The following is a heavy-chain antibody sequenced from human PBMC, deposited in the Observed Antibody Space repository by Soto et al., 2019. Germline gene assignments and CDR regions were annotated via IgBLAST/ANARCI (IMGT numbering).Heavy chain of an antibody. CDR3: TKDSGWPSAD. D-gene: IGHD3-10*01. Sequence: EVQLLESGGGLVQPGGSRRLSCAASGFTFRDYGMSWVRQAPGKGLEWVSGISGGATYYADSVKGRFVISRDDSKNTLELEMDSLSVEDTAVYYCTKDSGWPSADWGQGTLVTVSS. V-gene: IGHV3-23*01. CDR1: GFTFRDYG. J-gene: IGHJ4*02. CDR2: ISGGAT.